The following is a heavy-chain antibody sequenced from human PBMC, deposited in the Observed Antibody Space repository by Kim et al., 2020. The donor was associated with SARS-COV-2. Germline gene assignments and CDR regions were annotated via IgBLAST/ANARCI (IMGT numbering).Heavy chain of an antibody. V-gene: IGHV4-34*01. CDR2: INHSGST. CDR1: GGSFSGYY. CDR3: ARARRGYSSSWYAIDY. Sequence: SETLSLTCAVYGGSFSGYYWSWIRQPPGKGLEWIGEINHSGSTNYNPSLKSRVTISVDTSKNQFSLKLSSVTAADTAVYYCARARRGYSSSWYAIDYWGQGTLVTVSS. D-gene: IGHD6-13*01. J-gene: IGHJ4*02.